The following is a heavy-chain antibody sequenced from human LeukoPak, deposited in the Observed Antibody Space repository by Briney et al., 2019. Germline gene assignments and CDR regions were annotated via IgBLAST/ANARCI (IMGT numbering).Heavy chain of an antibody. V-gene: IGHV4-34*01. CDR1: GGSFSGYW. Sequence: SETLSLTCAVYGGSFSGYWWTWIHQPPGKGLEWIGEINHSGSTNYKPSLKSRVTISVDTSKNQFSLKLNSVTAADTAVYHCAGGPPIEPGISTGYYYFDYWGQGTLVTVSS. D-gene: IGHD3-9*01. J-gene: IGHJ4*02. CDR3: AGGPPIEPGISTGYYYFDY. CDR2: INHSGST.